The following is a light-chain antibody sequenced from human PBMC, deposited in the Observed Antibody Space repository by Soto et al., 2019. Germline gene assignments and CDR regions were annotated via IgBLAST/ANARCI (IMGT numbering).Light chain of an antibody. Sequence: QLVLTQPPSVSGAPGQRVTISCTGSSSNIGAGFDVHWYQQLPGTAPKLLIYGNDNRPSGVPDRFSGSNSGTSASLSITGLQAEDEADYYCQSYDSSLSGSYVFGTGTKVTVL. V-gene: IGLV1-40*01. CDR1: SSNIGAGFD. CDR3: QSYDSSLSGSYV. CDR2: GND. J-gene: IGLJ1*01.